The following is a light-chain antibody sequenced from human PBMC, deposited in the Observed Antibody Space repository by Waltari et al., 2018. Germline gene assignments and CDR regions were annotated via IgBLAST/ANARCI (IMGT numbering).Light chain of an antibody. V-gene: IGKV1-39*01. CDR3: QQSFIIPRT. CDR1: QNIVNY. CDR2: AAS. J-gene: IGKJ2*01. Sequence: DVQMTQSPLSLSASVGDTVTISCRASQNIVNYLNWYQHKPGEAPRVLIYAASTLFSGVPSRCSGSGSGTDFTLTISGVQPDDFATYYCQQSFIIPRTFGPGSKLHI.